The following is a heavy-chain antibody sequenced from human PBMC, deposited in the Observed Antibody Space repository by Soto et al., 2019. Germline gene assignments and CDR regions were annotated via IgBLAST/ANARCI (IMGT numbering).Heavy chain of an antibody. V-gene: IGHV1-69*08. Sequence: QVQLVQSGAEVQKPGSSVKVSCKASGGTFSIYTINWVRQAPGQGLEWMGRIIPILDMANYAQKFQGRVTITADKSTSTAYMELSSLRSEDTAVYYCARDLSYSSGWYFSYWGQGTLVTVSS. D-gene: IGHD6-19*01. CDR1: GGTFSIYT. J-gene: IGHJ4*02. CDR3: ARDLSYSSGWYFSY. CDR2: IIPILDMA.